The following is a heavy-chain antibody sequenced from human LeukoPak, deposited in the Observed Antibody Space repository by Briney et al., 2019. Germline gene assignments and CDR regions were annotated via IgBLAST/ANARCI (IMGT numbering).Heavy chain of an antibody. Sequence: ASVKVSCKASGYTFTGYYMHWVRQAPGQGLEWMGWINPNSGGTNYAQKFQGWVTMTRDTSISTAYMELSRLRSDDTAVYYCAREGHCSGGSCYSDHYGMDVWGQGTTVTVSS. CDR1: GYTFTGYY. CDR2: INPNSGGT. D-gene: IGHD2-15*01. V-gene: IGHV1-2*04. J-gene: IGHJ6*02. CDR3: AREGHCSGGSCYSDHYGMDV.